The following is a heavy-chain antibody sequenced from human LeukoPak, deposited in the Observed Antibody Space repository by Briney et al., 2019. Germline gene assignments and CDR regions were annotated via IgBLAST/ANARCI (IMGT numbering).Heavy chain of an antibody. J-gene: IGHJ5*02. CDR1: GGSISSYY. CDR3: AKDPPRYYDSSGQQEHNWFDP. D-gene: IGHD3-22*01. Sequence: SETLSLTCTVSGGSISSYYWSWIRQPPGKGLEWIGEINHSGSTNYNPSLKSRVTISVDTSKNQFSLKLSSVTAADTAVYYCAKDPPRYYDSSGQQEHNWFDPWGQGTLVTVSS. V-gene: IGHV4-34*01. CDR2: INHSGST.